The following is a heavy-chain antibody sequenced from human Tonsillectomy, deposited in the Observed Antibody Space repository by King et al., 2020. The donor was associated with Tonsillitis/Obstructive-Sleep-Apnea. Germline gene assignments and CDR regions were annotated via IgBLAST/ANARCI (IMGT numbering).Heavy chain of an antibody. CDR2: INHSGST. D-gene: IGHD3-10*01. J-gene: IGHJ6*03. Sequence: VQLQQWSAGLLKPSETLSLTCAVYGGSFSGYYWNWIRQPPGKGLEWIGEINHSGSTNYNPSLKSRVTISVDTSKYQFSLKLSSVTAADTAVYYCARGGDGSGSYFRGYYMDVWGKGTTVTVSS. CDR1: GGSFSGYY. V-gene: IGHV4-34*01. CDR3: ARGGDGSGSYFRGYYMDV.